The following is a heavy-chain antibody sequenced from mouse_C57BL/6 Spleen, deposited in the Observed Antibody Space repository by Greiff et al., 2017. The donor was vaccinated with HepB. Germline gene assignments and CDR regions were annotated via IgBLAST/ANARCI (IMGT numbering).Heavy chain of an antibody. CDR2: IYPGDGET. D-gene: IGHD1-1*01. Sequence: QVHVKQSGPELVKPGASEKISCKASGYAFSSSWMNWVKQRPGKGLEWIGRIYPGDGETNYNGKFKGKATLTADKSSSTAYMQLSSLTSEDSAVYFCCPFYYYGSSLFAYWGQGTLVTVSA. CDR1: GYAFSSSW. J-gene: IGHJ3*01. CDR3: CPFYYYGSSLFAY. V-gene: IGHV1-82*01.